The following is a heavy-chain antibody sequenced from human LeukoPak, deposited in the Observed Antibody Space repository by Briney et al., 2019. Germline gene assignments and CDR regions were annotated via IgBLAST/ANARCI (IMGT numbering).Heavy chain of an antibody. Sequence: GASVKVSCKAYGYTFTDYYMYWVRQAPGQGLEWMGWINPHSGATYYAQNFQGRVTMTRDTSISTACMELSRLRSDDTAIYYCVTSPYGSGWYVNWGQGTLVTVSS. CDR3: VTSPYGSGWYVN. J-gene: IGHJ4*02. CDR1: GYTFTDYY. V-gene: IGHV1-2*02. CDR2: INPHSGAT. D-gene: IGHD6-19*01.